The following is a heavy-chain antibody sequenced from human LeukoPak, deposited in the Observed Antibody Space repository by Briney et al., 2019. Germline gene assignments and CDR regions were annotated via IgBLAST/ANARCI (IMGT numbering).Heavy chain of an antibody. CDR3: ATLDALRCSGGSCCSHAFDV. D-gene: IGHD2-15*01. CDR2: ISSSGTIT. J-gene: IGHJ3*01. Sequence: SGGSLRLSCAASGFTFSIYAMHWVRQAPGKGLEYVSAISSSGTITYYANSVKGRFTISRDNSKNTLYLQMGSLRVEDMAVYYCATLDALRCSGGSCCSHAFDVWGQGTMVTVSS. V-gene: IGHV3-64*01. CDR1: GFTFSIYA.